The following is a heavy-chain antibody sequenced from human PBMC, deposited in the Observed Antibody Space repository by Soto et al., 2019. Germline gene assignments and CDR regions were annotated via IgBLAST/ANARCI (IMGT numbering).Heavy chain of an antibody. CDR1: GFTFSSYA. J-gene: IGHJ5*02. V-gene: IGHV3-30-3*01. CDR3: ARGSSGWYKSPWRP. CDR2: ISYDGSNK. D-gene: IGHD6-19*01. Sequence: PGGSLRLSCAASGFTFSSYAMHWVRQAPGKGLEWVAVISYDGSNKYYADSVKGRFTISRDNSKNTLYLQMNSLRAEDTAVYYCARGSSGWYKSPWRPWGQGTLVTVSS.